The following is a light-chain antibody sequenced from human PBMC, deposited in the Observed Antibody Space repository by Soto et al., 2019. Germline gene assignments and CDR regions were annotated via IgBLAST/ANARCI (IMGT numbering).Light chain of an antibody. CDR3: TSYTSSFTYV. CDR1: SSDVGGYNF. CDR2: DVN. Sequence: QSVLTQPASVSGSPGQSIAVSCTGTSSDVGGYNFVSWYQHHPGKAPKLIIYDVNNRPSGVSDRFSGSKSGNTASLTISGLQAEDEADYYCTSYTSSFTYVFGAGTKVT. V-gene: IGLV2-14*03. J-gene: IGLJ1*01.